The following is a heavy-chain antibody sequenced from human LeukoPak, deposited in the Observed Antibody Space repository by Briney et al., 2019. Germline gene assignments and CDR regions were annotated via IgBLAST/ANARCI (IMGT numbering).Heavy chain of an antibody. CDR1: GFTFDDYA. Sequence: GGSVRLSCAASGFTFDDYAMHWVRQAPGKGLEWVSLISWDGGSTYYADSVKGRFTISRDNSKNSLYLQMNSLRAEDTALYYCAKDISRGTGKDFQHWGQGTLVTVSS. CDR2: ISWDGGST. V-gene: IGHV3-43D*03. D-gene: IGHD3-10*01. J-gene: IGHJ1*01. CDR3: AKDISRGTGKDFQH.